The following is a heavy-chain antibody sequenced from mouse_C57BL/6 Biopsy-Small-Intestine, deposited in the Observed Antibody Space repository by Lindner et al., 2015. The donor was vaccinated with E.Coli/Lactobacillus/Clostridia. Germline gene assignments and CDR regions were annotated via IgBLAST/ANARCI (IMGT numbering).Heavy chain of an antibody. CDR1: GYAFSSSW. V-gene: IGHV1-82*01. J-gene: IGHJ4*01. CDR2: IYPGDGIT. D-gene: IGHD1-1*01. Sequence: VQLQESGPELVKPGASVKISCKASGYAFSSSWMNWVKQRSGKGLEWIGRIYPGDGITNYNGKFKGKATLTADKSSSTAYMQLSTLTSEDSAVYFCARASYGSTSFYSMDYWGQGTSVTVSS. CDR3: ARASYGSTSFYSMDY.